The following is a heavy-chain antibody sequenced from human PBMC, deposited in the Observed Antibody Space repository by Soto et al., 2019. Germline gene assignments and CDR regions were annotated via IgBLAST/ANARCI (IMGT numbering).Heavy chain of an antibody. D-gene: IGHD2-15*01. J-gene: IGHJ4*02. CDR2: IYWDDDK. V-gene: IGHV2-5*02. CDR1: GFSLSTSGVG. CDR3: AHRRRIDSFFDY. Sequence: QITLKESGPTLVKPTQTLTLTCTFSGFSLSTSGVGVCWIRQPPGKALEWLALIYWDDDKRYSPSLKSRLTITKDTSKNQVVLTMTNSDPVDTATYYCAHRRRIDSFFDYWGQGTLVTVSS.